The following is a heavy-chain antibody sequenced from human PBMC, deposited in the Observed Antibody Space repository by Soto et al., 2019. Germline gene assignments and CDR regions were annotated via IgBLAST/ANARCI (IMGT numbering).Heavy chain of an antibody. D-gene: IGHD3-10*01. J-gene: IGHJ4*02. Sequence: GGSLRLSCTTSGFTFGDYAMSWFRQAPGKGLEWVGFIRSKAYGGTTEYAASVKGRFTFSRDDSKSIAYLQMNSLKTEDTAVYYCVTAVRTRLDNWGPGTLVTVSS. CDR1: GFTFGDYA. V-gene: IGHV3-49*03. CDR3: VTAVRTRLDN. CDR2: IRSKAYGGTT.